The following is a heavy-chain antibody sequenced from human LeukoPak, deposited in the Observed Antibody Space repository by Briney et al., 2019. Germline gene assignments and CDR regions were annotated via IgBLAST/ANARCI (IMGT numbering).Heavy chain of an antibody. J-gene: IGHJ4*02. V-gene: IGHV3-15*01. CDR1: GFTFSNAW. Sequence: GGSLRLSCAASGFTFSNAWMSWVRQAPGKGLEWVGHIKSKTDGGTTDYAAPVKGRFTISRDDSQNTLYLQMNSLTTEDTAVYYCTRIFYYGTRGYYPDFWGQGTLVSVSS. CDR2: IKSKTDGGTT. D-gene: IGHD3-22*01. CDR3: TRIFYYGTRGYYPDF.